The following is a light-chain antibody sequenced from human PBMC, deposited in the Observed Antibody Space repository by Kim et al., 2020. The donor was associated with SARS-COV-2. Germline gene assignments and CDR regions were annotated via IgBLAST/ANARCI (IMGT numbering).Light chain of an antibody. V-gene: IGLV1-40*01. CDR3: QSYDTSLGGYV. Sequence: QRVTISCSGSSSNIGAGYNVPWYQELPGAAPKPLIYDSNKRPSGGPDRFAGSKSGTSASLAITGLQAEDEADYYCQSYDTSLGGYVFGTGTKVTVL. J-gene: IGLJ1*01. CDR2: DSN. CDR1: SSNIGAGYN.